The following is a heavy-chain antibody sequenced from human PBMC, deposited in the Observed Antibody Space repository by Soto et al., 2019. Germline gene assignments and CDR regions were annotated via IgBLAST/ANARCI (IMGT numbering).Heavy chain of an antibody. CDR3: ARGKLEYSSSPILDY. V-gene: IGHV4-34*01. CDR1: GGSLSGSY. Sequence: LEILSLTCAVYGGSLSGSYWSWIRQPPGTGLEWIGEIHHSGSTYYNPSLKSRVTLSVDTSKNQFSLKLNSVTAADTAVYYCARGKLEYSSSPILDYWGQGTLVTVSS. CDR2: IHHSGST. J-gene: IGHJ4*02. D-gene: IGHD6-6*01.